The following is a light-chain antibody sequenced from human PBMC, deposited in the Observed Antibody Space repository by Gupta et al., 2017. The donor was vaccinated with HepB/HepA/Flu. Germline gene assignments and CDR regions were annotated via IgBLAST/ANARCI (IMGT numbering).Light chain of an antibody. V-gene: IGKV1-39*01. CDR3: QQSYSTPYT. CDR2: AAS. CDR1: QSISSY. Sequence: DRQMNQSPSSLSASVGDRVTITCRASQSISSYLNWYQQKPGKAPKLLIYAASSLQSGVPSSFSGSGSGTDFTLTISSLQPEDFATYYCQQSYSTPYTFGQGTKLEIK. J-gene: IGKJ2*01.